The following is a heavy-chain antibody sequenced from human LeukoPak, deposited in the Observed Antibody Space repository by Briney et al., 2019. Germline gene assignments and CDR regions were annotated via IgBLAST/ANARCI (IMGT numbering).Heavy chain of an antibody. D-gene: IGHD6-13*01. CDR1: GGTFSSYA. CDR2: IIPIFGTA. Sequence: SVKVSCKASGGTFSSYAISWVRQAPGQGLEWMGGIIPIFGTANYAQKLQGRVTMTTDTSTSTAYMELRSLRSDDTAVYYCARKRAAAAERYFDYWGQGTLVTVSS. J-gene: IGHJ4*02. V-gene: IGHV1-69*05. CDR3: ARKRAAAAERYFDY.